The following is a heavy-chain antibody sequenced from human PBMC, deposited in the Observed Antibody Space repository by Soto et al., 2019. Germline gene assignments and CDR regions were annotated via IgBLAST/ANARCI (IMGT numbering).Heavy chain of an antibody. CDR3: ARETVEYSSSSGAFDI. J-gene: IGHJ3*02. V-gene: IGHV1-46*01. CDR2: INPSGGST. CDR1: GCTFTSYY. D-gene: IGHD6-6*01. Sequence: ASVKVSCKASGCTFTSYYMHWVRQAPGQGLEWMGIINPSGGSTSYAQKFQGRVTMTRDTSTSTVYMEMSSLRSEDTAVYYCARETVEYSSSSGAFDIWGQGTMVTVSS.